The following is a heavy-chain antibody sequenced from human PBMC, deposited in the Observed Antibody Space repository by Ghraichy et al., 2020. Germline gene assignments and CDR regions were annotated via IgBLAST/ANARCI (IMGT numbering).Heavy chain of an antibody. V-gene: IGHV3-7*03. CDR1: GFTFRTSW. Sequence: GESLNISCAGSGFTFRTSWMSWVRHAPGKGLEWVANLKEDGSEEYYVDSVKGRFTISRDNAKNALYLQMNSLRAEATAVYYCARGRGYGGPGGGPGTQVTVSS. D-gene: IGHD4-23*01. J-gene: IGHJ4*02. CDR3: ARGRGYGGPG. CDR2: LKEDGSEE.